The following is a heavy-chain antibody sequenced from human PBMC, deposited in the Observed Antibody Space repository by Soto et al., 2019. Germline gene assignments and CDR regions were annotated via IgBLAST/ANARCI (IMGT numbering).Heavy chain of an antibody. Sequence: GGSLRLSCAASRFTFRSYAMTWVRQAPGKGLEWVSGISASGGSTYYADSVMGRFTISRDNSKNTLYLQMNSLRAEDTAVYYCAKQRGSNGYDYFDYWGQGALVTVSS. D-gene: IGHD5-12*01. CDR1: RFTFRSYA. J-gene: IGHJ4*02. V-gene: IGHV3-23*01. CDR3: AKQRGSNGYDYFDY. CDR2: ISASGGST.